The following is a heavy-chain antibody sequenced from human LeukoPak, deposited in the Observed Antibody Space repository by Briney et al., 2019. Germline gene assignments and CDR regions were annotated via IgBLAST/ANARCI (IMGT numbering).Heavy chain of an antibody. CDR3: ASLYYYDSSGYSDAFDI. J-gene: IGHJ3*02. CDR1: GYTFTSYG. V-gene: IGHV1-18*01. D-gene: IGHD3-22*01. CDR2: ISAYNGNT. Sequence: ASVKVSCKASGYTFTSYGISWVRQAPGQGLEWMGWISAYNGNTNYAQKFQGRVTMTRDTSISTAYMELSRLRSDDTAVYYCASLYYYDSSGYSDAFDIWGQGTMVTVSS.